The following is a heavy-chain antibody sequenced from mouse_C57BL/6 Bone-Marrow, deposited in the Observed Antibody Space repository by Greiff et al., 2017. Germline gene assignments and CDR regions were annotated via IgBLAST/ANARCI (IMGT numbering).Heavy chain of an antibody. J-gene: IGHJ4*01. CDR2: ISNGGGST. V-gene: IGHV5-12*01. CDR1: GFTFSDYY. CDR3: ARHYPFYAMDY. Sequence: EVQLVESGGGLVQPGGSLKLSCAASGFTFSDYYMYWVRQTPEKRLEWVAYISNGGGSTYYPDTVKGRFTISRDNAKNTLYRQMSRLKSEDTAMYYCARHYPFYAMDYWGQGTSVTVSS.